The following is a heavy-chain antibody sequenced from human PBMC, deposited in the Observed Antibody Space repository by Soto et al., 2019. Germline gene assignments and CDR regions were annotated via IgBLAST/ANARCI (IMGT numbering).Heavy chain of an antibody. CDR1: GGSISSSSYY. V-gene: IGHV4-39*01. D-gene: IGHD2-21*01. CDR3: ARRIAYVSFDP. Sequence: QLQLQESGPGLVKPSETLSLTCTVSGGSISSSSYYWGWIRQPPGKGLEWIGSIYYSGSTYYNPSLKSRVTISVDTSKNQFSLKLSSVTAADTAVYYCARRIAYVSFDPWGQGTLVTVSS. J-gene: IGHJ5*02. CDR2: IYYSGST.